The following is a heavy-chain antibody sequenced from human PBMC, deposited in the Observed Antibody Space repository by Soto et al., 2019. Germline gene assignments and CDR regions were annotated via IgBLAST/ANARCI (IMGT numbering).Heavy chain of an antibody. J-gene: IGHJ6*03. CDR1: GFTFSSYA. CDR2: ISGSGGTT. V-gene: IGHV3-23*01. CDR3: AKGVVVVPSAMSMGV. Sequence: QLWESGGGLVQPGGSLRLSCAASGFTFSSYAMSWVRQAPGKGLEWVSGISGSGGTTYYADSVKGRFTISRDNSKNALYPQMISLRSVDTAVYYCAKGVVVVPSAMSMGVWGEGTTVNVPS. D-gene: IGHD2-2*01.